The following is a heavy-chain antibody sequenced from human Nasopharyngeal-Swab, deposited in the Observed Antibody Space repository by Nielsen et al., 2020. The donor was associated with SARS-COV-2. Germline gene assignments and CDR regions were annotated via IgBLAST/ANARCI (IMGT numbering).Heavy chain of an antibody. CDR2: IYYSGST. V-gene: IGHV4-31*02. J-gene: IGHJ6*03. Sequence: RQAPGKGLEWIGYIYYSGSTYYNPSLKSRVTISVDTSKNQFSLKLSSVTAVDTAVYYCARVSRYYYMDVWGKGTTVTVSS. CDR3: ARVSRYYYMDV.